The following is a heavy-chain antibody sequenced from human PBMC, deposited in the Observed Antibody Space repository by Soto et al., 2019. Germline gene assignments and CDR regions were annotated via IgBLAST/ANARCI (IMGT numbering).Heavy chain of an antibody. CDR1: GYSFTSYC. CDR3: ARLTRGMVRGVIGTTGPLYGFDY. CDR2: IYPGDSDT. Sequence: PGESLTISCKVPGYSFTSYCIVWVPQLPGKGLACMGMIYPGDSDTRYSPSFQGQVTISADKSISTPYLQWSSLKASDTAMYYCARLTRGMVRGVIGTTGPLYGFDYWGQGTLVTVSS. V-gene: IGHV5-51*01. D-gene: IGHD3-10*01. J-gene: IGHJ4*02.